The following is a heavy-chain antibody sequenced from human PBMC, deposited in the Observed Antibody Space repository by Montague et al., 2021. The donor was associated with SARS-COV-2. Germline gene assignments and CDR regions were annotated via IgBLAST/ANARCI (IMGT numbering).Heavy chain of an antibody. J-gene: IGHJ5*02. CDR3: ARQASSRITIFGVVISEGWLDR. CDR2: LYYSRST. Sequence: SETLSLTCTVSGGSISSGSYYWGWIRQPPGKGLELIGSLYYSRSTYYNPSLKSRVTISVDTSKNQFSLKLSSVTAADTAVYYCARQASSRITIFGVVISEGWLDRWGQGTLVTVSS. CDR1: GGSISSGSYY. D-gene: IGHD3-3*01. V-gene: IGHV4-39*01.